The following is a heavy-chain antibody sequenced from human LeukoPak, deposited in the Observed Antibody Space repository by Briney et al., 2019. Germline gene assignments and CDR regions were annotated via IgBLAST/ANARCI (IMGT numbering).Heavy chain of an antibody. CDR1: GGSVGIYS. J-gene: IGHJ3*02. CDR2: IDYSGST. Sequence: SETLSLTCTIPGGSVGIYSWSWVRRPPGKGPEWIGYIDYSGSTNHNPSLKSRVTISLDASKNQFSLSLNSVTAADRAVYYCARGRRYGGNPDAFDIWGQGTVVTVSS. V-gene: IGHV4-59*02. CDR3: ARGRRYGGNPDAFDI. D-gene: IGHD1-26*01.